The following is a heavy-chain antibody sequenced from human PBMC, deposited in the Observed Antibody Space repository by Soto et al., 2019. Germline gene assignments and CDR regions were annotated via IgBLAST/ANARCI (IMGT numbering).Heavy chain of an antibody. V-gene: IGHV1-46*01. CDR2: INPSGGST. CDR3: ARDRSGIQLWPSYYYYYGMDV. CDR1: GYTFTSYY. Sequence: GASVKVSCKASGYTFTSYYMHWVRQAPGQGLEWMGIINPSGGSTSYAQKFQGRVTMTRDTSTSTVYMELSSLRSEDTAVYYCARDRSGIQLWPSYYYYYGMDVWGQGTTVTVSS. D-gene: IGHD5-18*01. J-gene: IGHJ6*02.